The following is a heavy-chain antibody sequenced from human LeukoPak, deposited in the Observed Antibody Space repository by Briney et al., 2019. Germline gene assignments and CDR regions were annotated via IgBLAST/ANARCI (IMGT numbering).Heavy chain of an antibody. Sequence: ASVKVSCKASGGTFSSYAISWVRQAPGKGLEWMGGIIPIFGTANYAQKFQGRVTITADESTSTAYMELSSLRSEDTAVYYCARTSIAAAGLNWYFDLWGRGTLVTVSS. V-gene: IGHV1-69*13. CDR1: GGTFSSYA. CDR2: IIPIFGTA. J-gene: IGHJ2*01. CDR3: ARTSIAAAGLNWYFDL. D-gene: IGHD6-13*01.